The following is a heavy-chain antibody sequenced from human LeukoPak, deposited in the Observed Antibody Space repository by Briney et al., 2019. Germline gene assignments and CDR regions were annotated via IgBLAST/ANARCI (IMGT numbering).Heavy chain of an antibody. CDR1: GFTFRSYE. Sequence: GGSLRLSCAASGFTFRSYEMNWVRQAPGKGLEWIAYINSGSTTIYYADSVNGRFTISRDNAKKTLYLQMDSLRAEDTAVYYCTREGGAPPDTFDIWGQGTMVIVSS. J-gene: IGHJ3*02. CDR3: TREGGAPPDTFDI. V-gene: IGHV3-48*03. CDR2: INSGSTTI. D-gene: IGHD1-26*01.